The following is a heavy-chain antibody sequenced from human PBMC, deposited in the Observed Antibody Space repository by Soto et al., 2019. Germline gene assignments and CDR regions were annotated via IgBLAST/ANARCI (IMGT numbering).Heavy chain of an antibody. J-gene: IGHJ6*02. CDR3: ARMGDYGDYGGYGYGMDV. CDR1: GGSISSYY. D-gene: IGHD4-17*01. Sequence: SSETLSLTCTVSGGSISSYYWSWIRQPPGKGLEWIGYIYYSGSTNYNPSLKSRVTISVDTSKNQFSLKLSSVTAADTAVYYCARMGDYGDYGGYGYGMDVWGQGTTVTVSS. V-gene: IGHV4-59*01. CDR2: IYYSGST.